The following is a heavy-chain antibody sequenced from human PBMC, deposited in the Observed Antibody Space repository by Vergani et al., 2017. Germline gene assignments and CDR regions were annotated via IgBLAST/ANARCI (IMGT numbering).Heavy chain of an antibody. CDR3: AKDKPSTVTTLGAFDI. Sequence: QVQLVESGGGVVQPGRSLRLSCAASGFTFSSYGMHWVRQAPGKGLEWVAVISYDGSNKYYADSVKGRFTISRDNSKNTLYLQMNSLRAEDTPVYYCAKDKPSTVTTLGAFDIWGQGTMVTVSS. D-gene: IGHD4-17*01. V-gene: IGHV3-30*18. CDR2: ISYDGSNK. CDR1: GFTFSSYG. J-gene: IGHJ3*02.